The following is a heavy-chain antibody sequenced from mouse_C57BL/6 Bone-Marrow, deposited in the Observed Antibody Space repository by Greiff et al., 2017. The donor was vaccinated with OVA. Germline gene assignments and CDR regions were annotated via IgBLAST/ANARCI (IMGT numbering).Heavy chain of an antibody. J-gene: IGHJ2*01. V-gene: IGHV14-4*01. CDR1: GFNIKDDY. CDR2: IDPANGDT. CDR3: TSYGNFDY. Sequence: VQLQQSGAELVRPGASVKLSCTASGFNIKDDYMHWVKQRPEQGLEWIGWIDPANGDTEYASKFQGKATITADTSSNTAYLQLSSLTSEDTAVYYCTSYGNFDYWGKGTTLTVSS. D-gene: IGHD2-1*01.